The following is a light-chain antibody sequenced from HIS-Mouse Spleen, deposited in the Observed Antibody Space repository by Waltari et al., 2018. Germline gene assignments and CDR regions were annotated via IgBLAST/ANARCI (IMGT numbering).Light chain of an antibody. V-gene: IGLV2-18*01. CDR1: SSDVGSYNR. CDR2: EVS. Sequence: QSALTQPPSVSGSPGHSVTISCTVTSSDVGSYNRVSWYQQPPGTAPKLMIYEVSNRPSGVPDRFSGSKSGNTASLTISGLQAEDEADYYCSLYTSSSTLVFGGGTKLTVL. J-gene: IGLJ2*01. CDR3: SLYTSSSTLV.